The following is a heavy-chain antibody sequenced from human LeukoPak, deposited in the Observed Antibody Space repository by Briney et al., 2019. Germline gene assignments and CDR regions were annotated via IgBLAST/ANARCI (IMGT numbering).Heavy chain of an antibody. J-gene: IGHJ5*02. V-gene: IGHV1-18*01. D-gene: IGHD3-9*01. Sequence: ASVKVSCKASGYTFTNYGISWVRQAPGQGLEWMGWISPYNANTKYAQNFQGRVTITADTPTTTAYMELRSLTSDDTAVYYCARDLGYDILTGYQAPNWFDPWGQGTLVTVSS. CDR1: GYTFTNYG. CDR3: ARDLGYDILTGYQAPNWFDP. CDR2: ISPYNANT.